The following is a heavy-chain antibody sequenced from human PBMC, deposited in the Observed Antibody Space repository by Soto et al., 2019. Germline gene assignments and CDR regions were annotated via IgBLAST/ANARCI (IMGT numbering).Heavy chain of an antibody. J-gene: IGHJ5*02. D-gene: IGHD3-10*01. V-gene: IGHV3-11*06. Sequence: RRLSCAASGFTFSDYYIAWIRQAPGKGLEWISYISSTGIYKRYADSVKGRFTIARDNANNSLVLQMNSLRADDTAVYYCVRDLYGSGTSLRGWFDPWGQGTLVTVSS. CDR1: GFTFSDYY. CDR2: ISSTGIYK. CDR3: VRDLYGSGTSLRGWFDP.